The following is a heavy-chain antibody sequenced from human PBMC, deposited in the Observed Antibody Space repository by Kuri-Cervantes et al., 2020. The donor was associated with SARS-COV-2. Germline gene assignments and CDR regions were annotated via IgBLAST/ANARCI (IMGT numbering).Heavy chain of an antibody. CDR2: ISGSASLSSSANST. CDR3: AKDIGYCSSTSCYTDAFGI. D-gene: IGHD2-2*02. CDR1: GFTFSNYA. V-gene: IGHV3-23*01. J-gene: IGHJ3*02. Sequence: GESLKISCAASGFTFSNYAMSWVRQAPGKGLEWVSGISGSASLSSSANSTYYTDSVKGRFTISRDNAKNSLYLQMNSLRAEDTALYYCAKDIGYCSSTSCYTDAFGIWGQGTMVTVSS.